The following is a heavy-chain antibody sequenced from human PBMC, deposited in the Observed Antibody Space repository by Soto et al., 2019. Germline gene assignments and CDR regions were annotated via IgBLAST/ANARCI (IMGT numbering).Heavy chain of an antibody. CDR1: GFTFGDYA. V-gene: IGHV3-49*03. CDR3: TKGTGGSCYHCAFDI. Sequence: GESLKISCTASGFTFGDYAMSWFRQAPGKGLEWVGYIRSKSYGETTEYAASVKGRFTISRDDSRTIAYLQMNSLKTEDTAVYFCTKGTGGSCYHCAFDIWGQGTKVTVSS. D-gene: IGHD2-15*01. CDR2: IRSKSYGETT. J-gene: IGHJ3*02.